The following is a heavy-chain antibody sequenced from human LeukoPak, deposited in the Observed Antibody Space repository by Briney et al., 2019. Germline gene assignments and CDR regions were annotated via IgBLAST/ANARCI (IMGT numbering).Heavy chain of an antibody. CDR1: GGSISNGDYY. CDR2: IYYSGTT. J-gene: IGHJ4*02. Sequence: SETLSLTCTVSGGSISNGDYYWTWIRQHPGKGLEWIGYIYYSGTTYYNPSLKSRVTISVDTSKNQFSLKLSSATAADTAVYYCASYGDKTVDYWGQGTLVTVSS. D-gene: IGHD4-17*01. CDR3: ASYGDKTVDY. V-gene: IGHV4-31*03.